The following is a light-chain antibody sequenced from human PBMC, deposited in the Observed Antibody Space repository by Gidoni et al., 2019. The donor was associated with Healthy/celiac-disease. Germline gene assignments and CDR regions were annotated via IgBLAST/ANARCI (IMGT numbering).Light chain of an antibody. J-gene: IGLJ1*01. Sequence: QSVLTQPPSVSWSPGQRVTISCTGSSSNIGAGYDVHWYQQLPGTVPKLLIYGNSNRPSGVPDRFSGSKSGTSASLAITGLQAEDEADYYCQSYDSSLSQVFGTGTKVTVL. V-gene: IGLV1-40*01. CDR2: GNS. CDR3: QSYDSSLSQV. CDR1: SSNIGAGYD.